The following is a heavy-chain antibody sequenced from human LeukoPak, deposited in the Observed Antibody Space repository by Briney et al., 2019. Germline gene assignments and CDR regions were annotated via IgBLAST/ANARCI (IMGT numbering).Heavy chain of an antibody. CDR3: TRGARGDWFDP. V-gene: IGHV4-59*01. CDR2: ISYTGSG. Sequence: SETLSLTCTVSGGSISSFYWSWIRQPPGKGLEWIGCISYTGSGYYNPSLKSRVTISLDTSKNHFSLKLSSVTAADTAIYYCTRGARGDWFDPWGQGTLVTVSS. D-gene: IGHD5-12*01. CDR1: GGSISSFY. J-gene: IGHJ5*02.